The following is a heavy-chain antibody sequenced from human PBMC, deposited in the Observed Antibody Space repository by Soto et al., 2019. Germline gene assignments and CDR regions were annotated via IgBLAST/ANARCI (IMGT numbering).Heavy chain of an antibody. CDR1: GDSVSSNSSG. CDR2: TYYKSKWNN. Sequence: SQTLALPCVISGDSVSSNSSGCNWIRQSPSRGLEWLGRTYYKSKWNNDYALSVKSRITINPDTSKNQFPLHLYSVTPEDTAVYYCTGITWFRGMDVWGQGTPVTVSS. V-gene: IGHV6-1*01. CDR3: TGITWFRGMDV. J-gene: IGHJ6*02. D-gene: IGHD3-10*01.